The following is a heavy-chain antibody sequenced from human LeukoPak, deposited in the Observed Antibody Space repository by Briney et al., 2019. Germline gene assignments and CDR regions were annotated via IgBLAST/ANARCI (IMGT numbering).Heavy chain of an antibody. D-gene: IGHD2-2*01. Sequence: ASVKVSCKASGYTFTSYDINWVRQATGQGLEWMGWMNPNSGNTGYAQKFQGRVTITRNTSISTAYMELSSLRSEDTAVYYCARAGCSSTSCYYYYYYMDVWGKGTTVTVSS. V-gene: IGHV1-8*03. CDR2: MNPNSGNT. CDR3: ARAGCSSTSCYYYYYYMDV. CDR1: GYTFTSYD. J-gene: IGHJ6*03.